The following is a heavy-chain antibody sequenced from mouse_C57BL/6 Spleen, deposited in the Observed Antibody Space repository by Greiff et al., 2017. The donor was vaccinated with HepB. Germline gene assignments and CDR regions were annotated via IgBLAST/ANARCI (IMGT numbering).Heavy chain of an antibody. CDR2: IYPSDSET. D-gene: IGHD1-1*01. J-gene: IGHJ1*03. V-gene: IGHV1-61*01. CDR3: ASLYYYVSSYGYFDV. Sequence: VQLQQPGAELVRPGSSVKLSCKASGYTFTSYWMDWVKQRPGQGLEWIGNIYPSDSETHYNQKFKDKATLTVDKSSSTANIQLSSRTSEDSAVYFCASLYYYVSSYGYFDVWGTGTTVTVSS. CDR1: GYTFTSYW.